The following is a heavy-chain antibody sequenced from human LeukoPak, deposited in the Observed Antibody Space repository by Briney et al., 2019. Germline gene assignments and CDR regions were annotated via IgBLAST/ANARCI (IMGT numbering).Heavy chain of an antibody. CDR1: GFTSSNYA. Sequence: GGSLRLSCAASGFTSSNYAMSWVRQDPGKGLEWVSAITGSGGNTYYADSVKGRFTISRDNSKNTLYLQMNSLRDEDTAVYYCAKWGDFDVLTGYYVPDFWGQGTLVTVSS. CDR2: ITGSGGNT. J-gene: IGHJ4*02. V-gene: IGHV3-23*01. CDR3: AKWGDFDVLTGYYVPDF. D-gene: IGHD3-9*01.